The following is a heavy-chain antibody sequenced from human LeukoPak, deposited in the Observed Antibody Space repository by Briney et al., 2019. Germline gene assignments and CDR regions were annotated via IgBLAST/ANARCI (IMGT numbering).Heavy chain of an antibody. V-gene: IGHV3-30*03. CDR2: ISYDGSNK. D-gene: IGHD4-17*01. CDR3: ARVLSGDYAMDY. J-gene: IGHJ4*02. Sequence: GGSLRLSCAASGFTFSSYGMHWVSQAPGKGLEWVAVISYDGSNKYYADSVKGRFTISRDNSKNTLYLQMSSLRAEDTAVHYCARVLSGDYAMDYWGQGTLVTVSS. CDR1: GFTFSSYG.